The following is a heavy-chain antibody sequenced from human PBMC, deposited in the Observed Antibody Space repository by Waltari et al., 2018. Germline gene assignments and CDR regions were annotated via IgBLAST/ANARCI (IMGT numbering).Heavy chain of an antibody. CDR2: IYYSGDT. CDR1: GGPINSGDYY. D-gene: IGHD3-16*01. Sequence: QVQLQESGPGLVKPSQTLSLICTVSGGPINSGDYYWNWIRQTPGKGLEWIGYIYYSGDTYYNPSLKTRVTMSVDTSKNQFSLNLNSVTATDTAVYYCATVGVLIPGNVFDIWGQGTMVTVSS. V-gene: IGHV4-30-4*08. J-gene: IGHJ3*02. CDR3: ATVGVLIPGNVFDI.